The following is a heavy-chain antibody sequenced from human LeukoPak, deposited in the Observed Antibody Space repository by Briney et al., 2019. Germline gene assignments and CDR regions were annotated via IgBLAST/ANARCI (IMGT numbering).Heavy chain of an antibody. J-gene: IGHJ6*02. CDR1: GGSISSGSYY. V-gene: IGHV4-61*02. Sequence: SQTLSLNCTVSGGSISSGSYYWSWIRQPAGKGLDWLGRIYPSGSTNYNPSLKSRVTISVDTSKNQFSLKLSSVTAADTAVYYCARGGYSSGWSPIDYYYYYGMDVWGQGTTVTVSS. D-gene: IGHD6-19*01. CDR3: ARGGYSSGWSPIDYYYYYGMDV. CDR2: IYPSGST.